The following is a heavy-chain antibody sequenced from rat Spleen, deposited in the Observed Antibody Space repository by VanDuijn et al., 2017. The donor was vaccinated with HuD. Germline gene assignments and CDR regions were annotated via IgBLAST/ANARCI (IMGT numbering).Heavy chain of an antibody. CDR2: FSYDGFTT. Sequence: EVQLVESDGGLVQPGRSLKLSCAASGFTFSDYYMAWVRQAPTKGLEWVAAFSYDGFTTYYRDSVRGRFTISSDNTKTTLYLQMDSLRSEDTATYYCTRHDYPGVTTNWFAHWGQGTLVTVSS. CDR3: TRHDYPGVTTNWFAH. V-gene: IGHV5-29*01. J-gene: IGHJ3*01. CDR1: GFTFSDYY. D-gene: IGHD1-4*01.